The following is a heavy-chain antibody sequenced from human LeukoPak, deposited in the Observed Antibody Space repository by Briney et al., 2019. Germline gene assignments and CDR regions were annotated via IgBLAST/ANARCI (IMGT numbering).Heavy chain of an antibody. CDR2: NYYSGST. Sequence: SETLSLTCTVSGGSISSYYWSWIRQPPGKGLEWLGYNYYSGSTNYNPSLKSQVTISVDTSKNQFSLKLSSVTAADTAVYYCAGGGWFLRSPLDYWGQGTLVTVSS. V-gene: IGHV4-59*01. D-gene: IGHD6-19*01. CDR1: GGSISSYY. J-gene: IGHJ4*02. CDR3: AGGGWFLRSPLDY.